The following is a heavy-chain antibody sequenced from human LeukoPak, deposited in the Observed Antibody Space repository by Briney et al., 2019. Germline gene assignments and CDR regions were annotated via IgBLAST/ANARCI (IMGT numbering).Heavy chain of an antibody. CDR1: GGSISSYY. CDR2: IYYSGST. J-gene: IGHJ4*02. V-gene: IGHV4-59*08. D-gene: IGHD3-10*01. CDR3: ARHDGSGSYYHY. Sequence: SETLSLTCTVSGGSISSYYWSWIRQPPGKGLERIGYIYYSGSTNYNPSLKGRVTISVDTSKNQFSLKLSSVTAADTAVYYCARHDGSGSYYHYWGQGTLVTVSS.